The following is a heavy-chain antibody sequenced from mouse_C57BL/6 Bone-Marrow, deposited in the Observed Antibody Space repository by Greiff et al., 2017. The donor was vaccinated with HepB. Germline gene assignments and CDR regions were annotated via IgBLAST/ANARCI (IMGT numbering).Heavy chain of an antibody. CDR3: VREKDPYNYFDY. J-gene: IGHJ2*01. CDR1: GFTFNTYA. CDR2: IRSKSSNYAT. Sequence: EVQVVESGGGLVQPKGSLKLSCAASGFTFNTYAMHWVRQAPGKGLEWVARIRSKSSNYATYYAGSVKDRFTISRDDSQSMLYLQMNNLKTEDTAMYYCVREKDPYNYFDYWGQGTTLTVSS. V-gene: IGHV10-3*01.